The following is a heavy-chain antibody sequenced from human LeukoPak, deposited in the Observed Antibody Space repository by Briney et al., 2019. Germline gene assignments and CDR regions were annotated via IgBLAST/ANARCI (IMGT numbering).Heavy chain of an antibody. CDR1: GYTFTSYA. Sequence: ASVKVSCKASGYTFTSYAMNWVRRAPGQGLEWMGWINTNTGNPTYAQGFTGRFVFSLDTSVSTAYLQISSLKAEDTAVYYCATEMTYYDILTGYPPTDYWGQGTLVTVSS. CDR2: INTNTGNP. J-gene: IGHJ4*02. D-gene: IGHD3-9*01. CDR3: ATEMTYYDILTGYPPTDY. V-gene: IGHV7-4-1*02.